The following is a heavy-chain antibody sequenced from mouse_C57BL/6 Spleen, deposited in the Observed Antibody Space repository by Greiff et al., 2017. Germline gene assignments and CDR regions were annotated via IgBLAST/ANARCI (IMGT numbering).Heavy chain of an antibody. V-gene: IGHV1-81*01. CDR1: GYTFTSYG. D-gene: IGHD1-1*01. J-gene: IGHJ2*01. Sequence: QVQLQQSGAELARPGASVKLSCKASGYTFTSYGISWVKQRTGQGLEWIGEIYPGSGNTYYNEKFKGKATLTAEKSSSTAYIQLSSLTSEDSAVYFCAREGAHYYGSSRVSSYYFDYWGQGTTLTVSS. CDR3: AREGAHYYGSSRVSSYYFDY. CDR2: IYPGSGNT.